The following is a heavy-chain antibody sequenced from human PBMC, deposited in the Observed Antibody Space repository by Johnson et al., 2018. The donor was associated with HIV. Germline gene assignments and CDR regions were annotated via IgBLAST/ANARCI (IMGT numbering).Heavy chain of an antibody. CDR1: GFTFDDYA. Sequence: VQLVESGGGLVQPGRSLRLSCAASGFTFDDYAMHWVRQAPGKGLEWVSGISWNSGSIGYADSVKGRFTISRDNSKNTLYLQMNSLRAEDTAVDYCAKEGRDVLRDYDAFDMWGHGTMVIVSS. CDR2: ISWNSGSI. V-gene: IGHV3-9*01. D-gene: IGHD4-17*01. CDR3: AKEGRDVLRDYDAFDM. J-gene: IGHJ3*02.